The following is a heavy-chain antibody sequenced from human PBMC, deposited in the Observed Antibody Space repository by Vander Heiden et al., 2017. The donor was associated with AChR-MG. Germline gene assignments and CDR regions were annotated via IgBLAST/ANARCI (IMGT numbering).Heavy chain of an antibody. V-gene: IGHV4-39*01. D-gene: IGHD3-22*01. CDR2: VYYSGST. Sequence: QLQLQESGPGLVKPSETLSLTCTVPGGSISSSSYYWGWIRQPPGKGLEWIGSVYYSGSTYYNPSLKSRVTISVDTSKNQFSLKLSSVTAADTAVYYCARLYDSSGYIGYYFDYWGQGTLVTVSS. J-gene: IGHJ4*02. CDR1: GGSISSSSYY. CDR3: ARLYDSSGYIGYYFDY.